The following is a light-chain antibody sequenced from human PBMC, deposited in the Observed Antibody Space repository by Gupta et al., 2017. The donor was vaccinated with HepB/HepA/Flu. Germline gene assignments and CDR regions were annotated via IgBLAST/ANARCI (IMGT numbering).Light chain of an antibody. J-gene: IGKJ3*01. CDR2: DAS. CDR1: QSVSSY. CDR3: QQRSNWPLT. V-gene: IGKV3-11*01. Sequence: IVLTQPAATLSSSPGERATHTCMASQSVSSYLAWYQQKPGQAPRLLIYDASNRATGIPARFSGSGSGTDFTLTISSLEPEDFAVYYCQQRSNWPLTFGGGTKVDIK.